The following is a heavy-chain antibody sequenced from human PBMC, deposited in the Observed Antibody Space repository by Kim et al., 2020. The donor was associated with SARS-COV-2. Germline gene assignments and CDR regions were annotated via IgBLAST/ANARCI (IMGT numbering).Heavy chain of an antibody. D-gene: IGHD4-17*01. V-gene: IGHV4-34*01. J-gene: IGHJ5*02. CDR1: GGSFSGYY. CDR2: INHSGST. Sequence: SETLSLTCAVYGGSFSGYYWSWIRQPPGKGLEWIGEINHSGSTNYNPSLKSRVTISVDTSKNQFSLKLSSVTAADTAVYYCARGYVPTTVVTTWFDPWGQGTLVTVSS. CDR3: ARGYVPTTVVTTWFDP.